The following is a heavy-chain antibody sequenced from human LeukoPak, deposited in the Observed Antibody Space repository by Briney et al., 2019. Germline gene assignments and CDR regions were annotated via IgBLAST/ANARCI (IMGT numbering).Heavy chain of an antibody. CDR2: INSDGSST. CDR3: ARARVNFWSGSYHVTAPADY. V-gene: IGHV3-74*01. Sequence: GGSLRLSCAASGFTFSSYWMHWVRQAPGKGLVWVSRINSDGSSTTYADSVKSRFTISRDNAKNSLYLQVNSLRAEDTAEYYCARARVNFWSGSYHVTAPADYWGQGTLVTVSS. CDR1: GFTFSSYW. D-gene: IGHD3-3*01. J-gene: IGHJ4*02.